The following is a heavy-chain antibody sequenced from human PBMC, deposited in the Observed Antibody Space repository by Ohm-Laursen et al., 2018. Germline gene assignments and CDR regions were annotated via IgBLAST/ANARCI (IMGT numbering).Heavy chain of an antibody. CDR1: GFTFSSYE. CDR3: AKDLAVAGSYCFDY. Sequence: SLRLSCTASGFTFSSYEMNWVRQAPGKGLEWVSYISSSGSTIYYADSVKGRFTISRDNAKNSLYLQMNSLRAEDTAVYYCAKDLAVAGSYCFDYWGQGTLVTVSS. CDR2: ISSSGSTI. D-gene: IGHD6-19*01. J-gene: IGHJ4*02. V-gene: IGHV3-48*03.